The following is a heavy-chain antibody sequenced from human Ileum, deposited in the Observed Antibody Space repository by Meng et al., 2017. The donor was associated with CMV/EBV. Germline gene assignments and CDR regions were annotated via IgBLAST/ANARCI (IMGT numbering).Heavy chain of an antibody. Sequence: HLQVQESGPGLVKPSETLSLICSVSGGPISSGIYYWGWIRQPPGKGLEWIGSIYSSGTTFHNSSLKSRVSISVDTSKNQFSLTLNSVTAADTAVYYCARGAGWFDPWGQGTLVTVSS. D-gene: IGHD6-19*01. J-gene: IGHJ5*02. CDR3: ARGAGWFDP. CDR1: GGPISSGIYY. CDR2: IYSSGTT. V-gene: IGHV4-39*07.